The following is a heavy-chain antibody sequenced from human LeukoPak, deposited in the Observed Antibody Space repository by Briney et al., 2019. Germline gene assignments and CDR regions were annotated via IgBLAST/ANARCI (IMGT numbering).Heavy chain of an antibody. Sequence: SDTLSLTCTVSGDSNSSHYWSWIRQPPGKGLEWIGYIYYSGSTNYNPSLKSRVTISVDTSKNQFSLKLSSVTAADTAVYYCAREPGFWSGADAFDIWGQGTMVTVSS. D-gene: IGHD3-3*01. J-gene: IGHJ3*02. CDR3: AREPGFWSGADAFDI. V-gene: IGHV4-59*11. CDR2: IYYSGST. CDR1: GDSNSSHY.